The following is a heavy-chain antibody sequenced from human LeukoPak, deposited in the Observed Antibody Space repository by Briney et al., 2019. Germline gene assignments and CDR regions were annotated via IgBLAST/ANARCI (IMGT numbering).Heavy chain of an antibody. Sequence: GGSLRLSCAASGFSFSGYYMSWIRQAPGKGLEWVSYISSSGSTIHYADSVKGRFTISRDNARNSLYLQMNSLRAEDTAVYYCAREGVAGTGLDLWGQGTLVTVSS. J-gene: IGHJ5*02. CDR3: AREGVAGTGLDL. V-gene: IGHV3-11*01. D-gene: IGHD6-13*01. CDR1: GFSFSGYY. CDR2: ISSSGSTI.